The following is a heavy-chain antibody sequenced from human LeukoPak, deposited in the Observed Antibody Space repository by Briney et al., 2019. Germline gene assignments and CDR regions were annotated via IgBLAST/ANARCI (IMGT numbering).Heavy chain of an antibody. V-gene: IGHV4-4*07. CDR2: IYSSGST. J-gene: IGHJ3*02. D-gene: IGHD2-2*01. Sequence: LETLSLTCTVSGGSISNWYWSWFRQPAGKGLEWIGRIYSSGSTIYNPSLKRRVTISVDTSKKQISLMLTSVTAADTAMYYCARKLASSTLKAGAFDIWGQGTMVTVSS. CDR3: ARKLASSTLKAGAFDI. CDR1: GGSISNWY.